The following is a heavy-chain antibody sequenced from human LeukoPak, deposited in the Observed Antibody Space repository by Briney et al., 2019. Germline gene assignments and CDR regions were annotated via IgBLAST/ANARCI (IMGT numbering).Heavy chain of an antibody. CDR3: AKDTSPTVTTNY. CDR1: GCTFSSYA. J-gene: IGHJ4*02. CDR2: ISGSGGST. Sequence: GGSLRLSCAASGCTFSSYAMSWIRQSPGKGLEWVSAISGSGGSTYYADSVKGRFTISRDDSKNTLYLQMNSLRAEDTAVYYCAKDTSPTVTTNYWGQGTLVTVSS. D-gene: IGHD4-17*01. V-gene: IGHV3-23*01.